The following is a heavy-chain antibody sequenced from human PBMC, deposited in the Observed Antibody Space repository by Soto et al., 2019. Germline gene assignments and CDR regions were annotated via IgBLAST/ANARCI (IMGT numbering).Heavy chain of an antibody. J-gene: IGHJ4*02. CDR3: ARSQSIVGPSPPSY. Sequence: QEQLVESGGGVVQPGRSLRLSCAASGFTFSNYGMHWVRQAPGKGLEWVAVIWYDGSNKYYADSVKGRFTISRDNXXNTVFLQMNSLRAEDTAVYYCARSQSIVGPSPPSYWGQGTLVTVSS. CDR2: IWYDGSNK. D-gene: IGHD1-26*01. V-gene: IGHV3-33*01. CDR1: GFTFSNYG.